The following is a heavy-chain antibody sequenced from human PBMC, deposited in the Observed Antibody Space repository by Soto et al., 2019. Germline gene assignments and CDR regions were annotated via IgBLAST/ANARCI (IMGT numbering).Heavy chain of an antibody. V-gene: IGHV3-33*01. J-gene: IGHJ4*02. Sequence: GGSLRLSCAASGFTFSSYGMHWVRQAPGKGLEWVAVIWYDGSNKYYADSVKGRFTISRDNSKNTLYLQMNSLRAEDTAVYYCARQTGWIAAGDFDYWGQGPLVTVSS. CDR1: GFTFSSYG. D-gene: IGHD6-13*01. CDR2: IWYDGSNK. CDR3: ARQTGWIAAGDFDY.